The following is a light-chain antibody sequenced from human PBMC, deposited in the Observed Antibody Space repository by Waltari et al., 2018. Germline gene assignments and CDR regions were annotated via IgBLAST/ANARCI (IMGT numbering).Light chain of an antibody. CDR3: SSYTSSSTLDYV. CDR2: DAN. V-gene: IGLV2-14*01. Sequence: QSALTQPASVSGSPGQSITISCTGTSSDVGGYDYVSWYQQHPGKAPKLMIYDANNRPSGVSNRFSGSKSGNTASLTISGLRAEDEADYYCSSYTSSSTLDYVFGTGTKVTVL. J-gene: IGLJ1*01. CDR1: SSDVGGYDY.